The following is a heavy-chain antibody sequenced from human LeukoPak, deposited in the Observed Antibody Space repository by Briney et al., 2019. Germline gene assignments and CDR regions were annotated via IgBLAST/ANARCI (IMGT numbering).Heavy chain of an antibody. Sequence: PSQTLSLTCTVSGGSISSGGYYWSWIRQPPGKGLEWIGYIYHSGSTYYNPSLKSRVTISVDRSKNQFSLKLSSVTAADTAVYYCARLNKELETKYYYYYYHMDVWGRGTTVTVSS. V-gene: IGHV4-30-2*01. CDR3: ARLNKELETKYYYYYYHMDV. J-gene: IGHJ6*03. CDR1: GGSISSGGYY. CDR2: IYHSGST. D-gene: IGHD1-1*01.